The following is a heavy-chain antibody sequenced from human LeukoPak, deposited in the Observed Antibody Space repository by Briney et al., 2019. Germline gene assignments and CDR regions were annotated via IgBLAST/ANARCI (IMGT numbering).Heavy chain of an antibody. J-gene: IGHJ4*02. D-gene: IGHD6-13*01. CDR3: ARVKGGIAAAGNYFDY. CDR2: ISGSGGST. CDR1: GFTLSRYW. Sequence: GGSLRLSCAASGFTLSRYWMSWVRQAPGKGLEWVSAISGSGGSTYYADSVKGRITISRDNSKNTLHLQMNSLRTEDTAVYYCARVKGGIAAAGNYFDYWGQGTLVTVSS. V-gene: IGHV3-23*01.